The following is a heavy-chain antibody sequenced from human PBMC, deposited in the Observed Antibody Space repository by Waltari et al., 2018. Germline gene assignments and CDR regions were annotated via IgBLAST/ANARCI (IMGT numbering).Heavy chain of an antibody. CDR3: ARESARWKGYSDYDWGY. Sequence: VQLVQSGAEVKKPGATVKISCKASGYTFTDYYMHWVQQAPGKGLEWMGRLNPSTGGTDYAQRFQGRLTLTRDTSINTAFLELNTVTSGDTGVYYCARESARWKGYSDYDWGYWGQGTLVTVSS. V-gene: IGHV1-2*05. CDR1: GYTFTDYY. CDR2: LNPSTGGT. J-gene: IGHJ4*02. D-gene: IGHD5-12*01.